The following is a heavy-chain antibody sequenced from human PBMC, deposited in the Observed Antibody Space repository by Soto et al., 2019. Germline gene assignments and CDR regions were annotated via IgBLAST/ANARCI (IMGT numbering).Heavy chain of an antibody. CDR1: GFTVSSNY. CDR2: IYSGGST. Sequence: PGGSLRLSCAASGFTVSSNYMSWVRQAPGKGLEWVSVIYSGGSTYYADSVKGRFTISRDNSKNTLYLQMNSLRAEDTAVYYCARAAMVTDYYYGMDVWGQVTTVTVSS. J-gene: IGHJ6*02. CDR3: ARAAMVTDYYYGMDV. D-gene: IGHD5-18*01. V-gene: IGHV3-53*01.